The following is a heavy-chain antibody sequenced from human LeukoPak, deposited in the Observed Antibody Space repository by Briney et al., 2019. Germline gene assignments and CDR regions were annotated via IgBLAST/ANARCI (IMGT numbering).Heavy chain of an antibody. CDR2: MNPNSGNT. CDR3: ARVRASGSGSYNY. CDR1: GYTFTSYD. J-gene: IGHJ4*02. D-gene: IGHD3-10*01. Sequence: ASVQVSCLASGYTFTSYDINWVRQATGQGLEWMGWMNPNSGNTGYAQKFQGRVTMTRNTSISTAYMELSSLRSEDTAVYYCARVRASGSGSYNYWGQGTLVTVSS. V-gene: IGHV1-8*01.